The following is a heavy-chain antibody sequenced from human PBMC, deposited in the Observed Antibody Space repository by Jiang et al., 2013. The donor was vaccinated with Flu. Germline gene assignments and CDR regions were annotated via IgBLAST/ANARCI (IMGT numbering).Heavy chain of an antibody. Sequence: GAEVKKPGESLKISCKGSGYSFTSYWIGWVRQMPGKGLEWMGIIYPGDSDTRYSPSFQGQVTISADKSISTAYLQWSSLKASDTAMYYCASAFARGLMVYANPYDAFDIWGQGTMVTVSS. D-gene: IGHD2-8*01. CDR3: ASAFARGLMVYANPYDAFDI. J-gene: IGHJ3*02. CDR1: GYSFTSYW. V-gene: IGHV5-51*03. CDR2: IYPGDSDT.